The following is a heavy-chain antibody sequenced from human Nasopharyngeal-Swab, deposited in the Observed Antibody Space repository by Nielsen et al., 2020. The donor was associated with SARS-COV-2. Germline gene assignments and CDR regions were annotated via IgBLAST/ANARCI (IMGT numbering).Heavy chain of an antibody. CDR2: INPNSGGT. D-gene: IGHD2-2*01. CDR1: GYTFTGYY. CDR3: ARAEREDIVVVPAASSGWFDP. Sequence: ASVKVSCKASGYTFTGYYMHWVRQAPGQGLEWMGWINPNSGGTNYAQKFQGWVTMTRDTSISTAYMELSRLRSDDTAVYYCARAEREDIVVVPAASSGWFDPWGQGTLGTVSS. V-gene: IGHV1-2*04. J-gene: IGHJ5*02.